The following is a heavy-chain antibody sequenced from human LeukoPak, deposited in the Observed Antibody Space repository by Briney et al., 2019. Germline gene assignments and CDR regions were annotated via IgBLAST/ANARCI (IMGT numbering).Heavy chain of an antibody. V-gene: IGHV3-20*04. J-gene: IGHJ4*02. CDR3: ASMVGSYYGTPPDY. CDR1: GFTFDDYG. CDR2: INWNGGRT. D-gene: IGHD1-26*01. Sequence: GGSLRLSCAASGFTFDDYGMTWVRQAPGQGLEGVSGINWNGGRTGYADSVKGRFTISRDNAKNSLYLQMNSLRAEDTALYYCASMVGSYYGTPPDYWGQGTLVTVSS.